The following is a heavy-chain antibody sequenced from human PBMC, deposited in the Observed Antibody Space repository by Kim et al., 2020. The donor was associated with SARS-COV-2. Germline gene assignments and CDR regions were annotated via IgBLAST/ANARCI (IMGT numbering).Heavy chain of an antibody. CDR1: GGTFSTYG. Sequence: SVKVSCKVSGGTFSTYGISWVRQAPGQGLEWMGGIIPMFGPPNYAQNFQGRVTMTADESTSTAYMELSRLSSDDTAVYYCARQHDMGGFFDYWGQGTLVTVSS. J-gene: IGHJ4*02. CDR3: ARQHDMGGFFDY. V-gene: IGHV1-69*13. D-gene: IGHD3-16*01. CDR2: IIPMFGPP.